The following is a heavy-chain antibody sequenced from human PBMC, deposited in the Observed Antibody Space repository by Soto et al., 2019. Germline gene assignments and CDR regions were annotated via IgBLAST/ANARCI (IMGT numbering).Heavy chain of an antibody. CDR2: ISGSGGST. CDR3: AAISNGVCFY. J-gene: IGHJ4*02. Sequence: EVQLLESGGGLVQPGGSLRLSCAASGFTFSSYAMSWVRQAPGKGLEWVSAISGSGGSTYYADSVKGRFTISRDNSKNALYLQMNSLRAEDRAVYYCAAISNGVCFYWGQGTLVTVSS. V-gene: IGHV3-23*01. D-gene: IGHD2-8*01. CDR1: GFTFSSYA.